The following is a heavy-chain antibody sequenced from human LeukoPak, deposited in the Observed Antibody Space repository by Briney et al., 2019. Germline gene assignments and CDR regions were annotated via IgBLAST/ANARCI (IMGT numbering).Heavy chain of an antibody. V-gene: IGHV1-8*01. D-gene: IGHD2-15*01. CDR1: GSTFTSYD. CDR3: ARGFVVAATDFDY. J-gene: IGHJ4*02. Sequence: ASVTVSCKASGSTFTSYDINWVRQANGQGLEWMGCMNPNSGNTGYAQTFQGRVTMTRNTSISTAYMELGRLRSEYTAVYYCARGFVVAATDFDYWGQGTLVTVSS. CDR2: MNPNSGNT.